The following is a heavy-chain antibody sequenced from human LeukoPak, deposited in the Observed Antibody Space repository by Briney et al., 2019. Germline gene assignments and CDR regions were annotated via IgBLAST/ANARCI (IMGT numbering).Heavy chain of an antibody. V-gene: IGHV4-34*01. CDR2: INHSGST. CDR3: ASSGWYCGY. Sequence: SETLSLTCAVYGGSFRGYYWSWIRQPPGQGLEWIGEINHSGSTTYNPSLKSRVTISIDTSKNQFSLKVTSVTAADTAVYYCASSGWYCGYWGQGNRLTVSS. J-gene: IGHJ4*02. CDR1: GGSFRGYY. D-gene: IGHD6-19*01.